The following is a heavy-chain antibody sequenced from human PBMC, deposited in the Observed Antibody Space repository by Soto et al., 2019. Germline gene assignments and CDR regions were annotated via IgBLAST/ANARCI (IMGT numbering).Heavy chain of an antibody. D-gene: IGHD6-25*01. V-gene: IGHV3-72*01. CDR3: VRGDSSGRHFDY. CDR2: IRNKANSHIT. CDR1: GFTFSDHY. Sequence: EVQVVESGGGLVQPGGSLRLSCAASGFTFSDHYMDWVRLAPGKGLEWVVRIRNKANSHITEYAASVKGRFTVSRDDSQSSLYLQMNTLKVEDTDVYYCVRGDSSGRHFDYWFQGTLVTVSS. J-gene: IGHJ4*02.